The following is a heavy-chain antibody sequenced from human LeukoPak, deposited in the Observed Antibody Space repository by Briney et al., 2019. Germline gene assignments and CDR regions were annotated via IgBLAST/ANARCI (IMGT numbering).Heavy chain of an antibody. CDR1: GGTFSSYA. CDR3: ASGHSSSWYFYYYYGMDV. Sequence: EASVKVSCKASGGTFSSYAISWVRQAPGQGLEWMGGIIPIFGTANYAQKFQGRVTITVDESTSTAYMELSSLRSEDTAVYYCASGHSSSWYFYYYYGMDVWGQGTTVTVSS. V-gene: IGHV1-69*13. D-gene: IGHD6-13*01. J-gene: IGHJ6*02. CDR2: IIPIFGTA.